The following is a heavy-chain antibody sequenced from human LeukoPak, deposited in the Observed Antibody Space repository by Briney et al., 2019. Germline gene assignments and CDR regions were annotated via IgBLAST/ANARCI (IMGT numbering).Heavy chain of an antibody. J-gene: IGHJ4*02. CDR3: AGGSGWLVHY. V-gene: IGHV3-21*01. Sequence: GGSLRLSCATSGFNFSAYTMNWVRQAPGKGLDWVSSISPTTAYIHYADSMKGRFTISRDNAKNSLYLQMNSLRGEDTALYYCAGGSGWLVHYWGQGTLVTVSS. CDR1: GFNFSAYT. D-gene: IGHD6-19*01. CDR2: ISPTTAYI.